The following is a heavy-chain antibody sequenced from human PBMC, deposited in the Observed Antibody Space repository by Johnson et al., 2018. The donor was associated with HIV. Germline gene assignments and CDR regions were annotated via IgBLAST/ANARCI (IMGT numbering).Heavy chain of an antibody. CDR2: INSDGSST. CDR3: SKDGGSYGGAFDI. V-gene: IGHV3-74*01. J-gene: IGHJ3*02. CDR1: GFTFGDYG. D-gene: IGHD1-26*01. Sequence: VQLVESGGGLVQPGGSLRLSCAASGFTFGDYGMSWVRQVPGKGLEWVSRINSDGSSTSYADSVKGRFTISRDNAKNSLYLQMNSLRPEDTAVYYCSKDGGSYGGAFDIWGQGTMVTVSS.